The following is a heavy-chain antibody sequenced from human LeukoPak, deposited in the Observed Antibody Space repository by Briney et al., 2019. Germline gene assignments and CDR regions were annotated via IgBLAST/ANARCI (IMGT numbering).Heavy chain of an antibody. CDR1: GFTFSSYG. CDR2: ISGSGGST. D-gene: IGHD3-16*01. J-gene: IGHJ4*02. CDR3: AKVLGFIPSNVGFDY. Sequence: GGSLRLSCAASGFTFSSYGMHWVRQAPGKGLEWVSAISGSGGSTYYADSVKGRFTISRDNSKNTLYLQMNSLRAEDTAVYYCAKVLGFIPSNVGFDYWGQGTLVTVTS. V-gene: IGHV3-23*01.